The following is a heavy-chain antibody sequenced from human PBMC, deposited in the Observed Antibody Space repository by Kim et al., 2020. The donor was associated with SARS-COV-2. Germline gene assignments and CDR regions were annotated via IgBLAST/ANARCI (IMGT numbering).Heavy chain of an antibody. J-gene: IGHJ6*02. CDR3: ARGSITMVRGVITTYYYGMDV. V-gene: IGHV1-8*01. CDR1: GYTFTSYD. CDR2: MNPNSGNT. Sequence: ASVKVSCKASGYTFTSYDINWVRQATGQGLEWMGWMNPNSGNTGYAQKFQGRVTMTRNSSISTAYMELSSLRSEDTAVYYCARGSITMVRGVITTYYYGMDVWAKGPRSPSP. D-gene: IGHD3-10*01.